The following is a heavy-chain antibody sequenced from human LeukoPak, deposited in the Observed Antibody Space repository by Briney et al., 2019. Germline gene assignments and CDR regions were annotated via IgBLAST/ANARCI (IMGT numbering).Heavy chain of an antibody. CDR2: IRYDGSNK. D-gene: IGHD2-2*01. V-gene: IGHV3-30*02. Sequence: GGSLRLSCAASGFTFSSYGMHWVRQAPGKGLEWVAFIRYDGSNKYYADSVKGRSTISRDNSKNTLYLQMNSLRAEDTAVYYCAKANLYCSSTSCYLIWGQGTLVTVSS. CDR1: GFTFSSYG. J-gene: IGHJ4*02. CDR3: AKANLYCSSTSCYLI.